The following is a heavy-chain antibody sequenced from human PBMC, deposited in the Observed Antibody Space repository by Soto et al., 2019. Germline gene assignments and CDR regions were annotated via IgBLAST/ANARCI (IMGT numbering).Heavy chain of an antibody. D-gene: IGHD6-13*01. Sequence: QVQLQESGPGLVKPSETLSLTCTVSGGSISSYFWSWIRQPPGKGLEWIGYIYYSGSTNYNPSLQCRFTISVDTSKNQVSLKRSSVTAADTAVYYCARVNSSWTYYYYYGMDVWGQGTTLTVSS. CDR2: IYYSGST. CDR1: GGSISSYF. V-gene: IGHV4-59*01. J-gene: IGHJ6*02. CDR3: ARVNSSWTYYYYYGMDV.